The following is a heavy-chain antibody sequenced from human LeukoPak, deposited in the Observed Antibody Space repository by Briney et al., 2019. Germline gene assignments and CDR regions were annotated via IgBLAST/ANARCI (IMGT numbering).Heavy chain of an antibody. V-gene: IGHV4-34*01. Sequence: SETLSLTCAVYGGSFSGFYWSWIRQPPGKGLEWIGEINHSGSTNYNPSLKSRLSISVDTSKNQLSLKLSSVTAADTAVYYCARDVGGYDYWGQGTLVTVSS. J-gene: IGHJ4*02. CDR2: INHSGST. CDR1: GGSFSGFY. CDR3: ARDVGGYDY. D-gene: IGHD5-12*01.